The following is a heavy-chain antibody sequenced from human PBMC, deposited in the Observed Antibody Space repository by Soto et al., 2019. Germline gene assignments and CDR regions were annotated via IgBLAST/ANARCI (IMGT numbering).Heavy chain of an antibody. V-gene: IGHV3-53*01. D-gene: IGHD2-21*02. CDR2: IYSGGST. Sequence: GGSLRLSCAASGFTVSSNYMSWVRQAPGKGLEWVSVIYSGGSTYYADSVKGRFTISRDNSKNTLYLQMNSLRAEDTAVYYCASRGNSEYYYYYGMDVWGQGTTVTVSS. CDR3: ASRGNSEYYYYYGMDV. CDR1: GFTVSSNY. J-gene: IGHJ6*02.